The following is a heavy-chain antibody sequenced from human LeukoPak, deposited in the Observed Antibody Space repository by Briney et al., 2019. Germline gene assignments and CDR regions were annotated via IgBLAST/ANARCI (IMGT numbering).Heavy chain of an antibody. CDR2: ISSSSSYI. Sequence: PGGSLRLSCAASGFTFSSYSMNWVRQAPGKGLEWVSSISSSSSYIYYADSVKGRFTISRDNAKNSLYLQMNSLRAEDTAVYYCAKDAEVPIVGATTYFDYWGQGTLVTVSS. J-gene: IGHJ4*02. V-gene: IGHV3-21*01. CDR3: AKDAEVPIVGATTYFDY. CDR1: GFTFSSYS. D-gene: IGHD1-26*01.